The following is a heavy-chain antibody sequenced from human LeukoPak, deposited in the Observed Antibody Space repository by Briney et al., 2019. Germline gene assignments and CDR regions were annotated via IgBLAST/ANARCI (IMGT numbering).Heavy chain of an antibody. J-gene: IGHJ6*03. Sequence: ASVKVSCKASGYTFTDYYMHWVRQAPGQGLEWMGWINPNSGGTNYAQKFQGRVTMTRDTSISTAYMELSRLRSDDTAVYYCARRTASGSFKEDYMDVWGKGTTVTISS. D-gene: IGHD1-26*01. CDR3: ARRTASGSFKEDYMDV. CDR2: INPNSGGT. CDR1: GYTFTDYY. V-gene: IGHV1-2*02.